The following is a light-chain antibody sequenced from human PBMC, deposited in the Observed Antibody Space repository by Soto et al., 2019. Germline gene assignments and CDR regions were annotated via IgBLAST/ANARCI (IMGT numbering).Light chain of an antibody. Sequence: QSALTQPPSASGSPGQSVTISCTGTSSDVGGYTYVSWYQQHPGKAPKLLIYVVIKRPSGVPDSFSGSKSGNTASLTVSGLQAEDEADYYCSAYGGRNNVFGTGTKVTVL. V-gene: IGLV2-8*01. CDR2: VVI. CDR1: SSDVGGYTY. CDR3: SAYGGRNNV. J-gene: IGLJ1*01.